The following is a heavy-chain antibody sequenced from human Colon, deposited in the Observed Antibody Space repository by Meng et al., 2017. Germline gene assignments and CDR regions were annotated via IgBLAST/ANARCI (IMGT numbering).Heavy chain of an antibody. Sequence: GESLKISCAASGFTFSGYAMHWVRQAPGKGLEWVAIISYDGSNKFYADSVKGQFTISRDNSKNTLYLQMNSLRAEDTAVYYCARRQRLRGATITQPGPFDYWGQGTLVTVSS. CDR3: ARRQRLRGATITQPGPFDY. D-gene: IGHD1-26*01. V-gene: IGHV3-30*01. CDR1: GFTFSGYA. J-gene: IGHJ4*02. CDR2: ISYDGSNK.